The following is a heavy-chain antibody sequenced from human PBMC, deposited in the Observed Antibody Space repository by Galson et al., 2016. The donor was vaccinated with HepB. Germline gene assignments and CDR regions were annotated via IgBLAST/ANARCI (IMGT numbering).Heavy chain of an antibody. CDR1: AFTFSSYT. J-gene: IGHJ4*02. CDR2: ISSSSSYI. CDR3: ASHYDILTGYFYGYYFDY. V-gene: IGHV3-21*06. D-gene: IGHD3-9*01. Sequence: SLRLSCADSAFTFSSYTMTWVRQAPGKGLEWVSSISSSSSYIYYADSVKGRFTISRDNAKNSLYLQMNSLRAEDTAVYYCASHYDILTGYFYGYYFDYWGQGTLVTVSS.